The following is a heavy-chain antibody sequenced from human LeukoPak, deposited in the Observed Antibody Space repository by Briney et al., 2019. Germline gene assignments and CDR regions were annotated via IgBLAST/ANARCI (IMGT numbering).Heavy chain of an antibody. J-gene: IGHJ4*02. CDR1: GFTFSSYS. CDR2: ISSSSSTI. D-gene: IGHD3-3*01. Sequence: GSLRLSCAASGFTFSSYSMNWVRQAPGKGLEWVSYISSSSSTIYYADSVKGRFTISRDNAKNSLYLQMNSLRAEDTAVYYCARWGPFDFWSGYSSFDYWGQGTLVTVSS. CDR3: ARWGPFDFWSGYSSFDY. V-gene: IGHV3-48*01.